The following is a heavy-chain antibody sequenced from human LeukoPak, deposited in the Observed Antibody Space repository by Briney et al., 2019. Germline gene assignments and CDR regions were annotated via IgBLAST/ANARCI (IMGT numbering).Heavy chain of an antibody. Sequence: SETLSLTCTVSGGSISSYYWSWIRQPPGKGLEWIGYIHSSGSTNYNPSLKSRVTMSADTSKNQLSLKLNSVTAADSAIYHCARYGDYFFDQWGQGTLVTVSS. V-gene: IGHV4-59*01. J-gene: IGHJ4*02. CDR1: GGSISSYY. CDR2: IHSSGST. CDR3: ARYGDYFFDQ. D-gene: IGHD4-17*01.